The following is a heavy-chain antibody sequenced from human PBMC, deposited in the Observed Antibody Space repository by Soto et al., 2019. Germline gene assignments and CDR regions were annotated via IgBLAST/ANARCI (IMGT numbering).Heavy chain of an antibody. CDR1: GGTFSSYA. CDR2: IIPIIGTA. CDR3: ARWLSGSYGKGAFDI. J-gene: IGHJ3*02. D-gene: IGHD1-26*01. Sequence: QVQLVQSGAEVKKPGSSVKVSCKASGGTFSSYAISWVRQAPGQGLEWKGGIIPIIGTANYAQKLQGRVTIHADESTSTGYRELSSQISEATAVYYCARWLSGSYGKGAFDIWVHETMITVST. V-gene: IGHV1-69*01.